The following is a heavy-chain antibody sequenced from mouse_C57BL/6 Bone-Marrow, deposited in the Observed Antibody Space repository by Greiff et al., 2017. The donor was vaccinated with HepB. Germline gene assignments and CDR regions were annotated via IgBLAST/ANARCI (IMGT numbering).Heavy chain of an antibody. CDR2: ISDGGSYT. V-gene: IGHV5-4*01. D-gene: IGHD2-5*01. Sequence: EVQLVESGGGLVKPGGSLKLSCAASGFTFSSYAMSWVRQTPEKRLEWVATISDGGSYTYYPDNVKGRFTISRDNAKNNLYLQMSHLKSEDTAMYYCARDDSNYEYYFDYWGQGTTLTVSS. J-gene: IGHJ2*01. CDR3: ARDDSNYEYYFDY. CDR1: GFTFSSYA.